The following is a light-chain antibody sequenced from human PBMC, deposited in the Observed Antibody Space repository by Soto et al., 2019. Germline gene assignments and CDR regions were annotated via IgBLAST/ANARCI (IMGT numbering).Light chain of an antibody. CDR3: QQYGNSPWT. CDR2: GAS. J-gene: IGKJ1*01. Sequence: EIVLTQSPGTLSLSPGERATLSCRVSQSVRSTYLAWYQQKPGQAPRLLIYGASSRATGIPDRFSGSGSGTDFTLTISRLEPEDFAVYYCQQYGNSPWTFGQGTKVEIK. CDR1: QSVRSTY. V-gene: IGKV3-20*01.